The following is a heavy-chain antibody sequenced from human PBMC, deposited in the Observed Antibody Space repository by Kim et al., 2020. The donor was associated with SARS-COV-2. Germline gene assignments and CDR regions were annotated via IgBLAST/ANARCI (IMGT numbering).Heavy chain of an antibody. D-gene: IGHD6-6*01. J-gene: IGHJ6*02. CDR2: INHSGST. Sequence: SETLSLTCAVYGGSFSGYYWSWIRQPPGKGLEWIGEINHSGSTNYNPSLKSRVTISVDTSKNQFSLKLSSVTAADTAVYYCARSIAARQAGMDVWGQGTTVTVSS. V-gene: IGHV4-34*01. CDR1: GGSFSGYY. CDR3: ARSIAARQAGMDV.